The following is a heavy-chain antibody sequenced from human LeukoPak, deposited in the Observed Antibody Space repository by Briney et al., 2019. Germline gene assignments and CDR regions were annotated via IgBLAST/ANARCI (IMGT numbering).Heavy chain of an antibody. CDR2: IYSGGST. CDR3: ARGSQYSSSPGWFDP. CDR1: GFTVSSNY. J-gene: IGHJ5*02. Sequence: GGSLRLSCAASGFTVSSNYVSWVRQAPGKGLEWVSVIYSGGSTYYADSVKGRFTISRDNAKNSLYLQMNSLRAEDTAVYYCARGSQYSSSPGWFDPWGQGTLVTVSS. V-gene: IGHV3-66*01. D-gene: IGHD6-13*01.